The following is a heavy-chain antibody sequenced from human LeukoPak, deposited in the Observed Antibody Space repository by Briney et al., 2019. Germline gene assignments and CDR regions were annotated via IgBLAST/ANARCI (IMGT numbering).Heavy chain of an antibody. V-gene: IGHV4-30-2*01. J-gene: IGHJ3*02. CDR3: VSRYYYDSGGYPAAEASDI. CDR2: IYHSGST. CDR1: GGSISSGGYS. D-gene: IGHD3-22*01. Sequence: KPSQTLSLTCAVSGGSISSGGYSWSWIRQPPGKGLEWIGYIYHSGSTYYNPSLKSRVTISVDRSRNQFSLNLTSVTAADTAIYYCVSRYYYDSGGYPAAEASDIWGQGTVVTVSS.